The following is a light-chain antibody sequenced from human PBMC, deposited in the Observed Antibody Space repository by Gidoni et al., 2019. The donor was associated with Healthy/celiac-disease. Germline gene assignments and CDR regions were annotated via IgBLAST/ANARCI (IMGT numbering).Light chain of an antibody. CDR3: QQSYSTPYT. V-gene: IGKV1-39*01. CDR1: QSISSY. CDR2: AAS. J-gene: IGKJ2*01. Sequence: DLQMNQAPSSLSASVGDRVTITCRASQSISSYLNWYQQKPGKAPKLLIYAASSLQRRVPPRFSGSGSGTDFTLTISSLQPEDFATYYCQQSYSTPYTFGQGTKLEIK.